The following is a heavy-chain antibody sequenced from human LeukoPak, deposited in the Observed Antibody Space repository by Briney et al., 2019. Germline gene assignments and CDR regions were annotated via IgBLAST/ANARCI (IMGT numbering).Heavy chain of an antibody. Sequence: ASVKVSCKASGYTFTSYAMHWVRQAPGQRLEWMGWINAGNGNTKYSQKFQGRVTITRDTSASTAYMELSSLRSEDTAVYYCARGGSSWPENYYFDYWGQGTLVTVSS. CDR3: ARGGSSWPENYYFDY. V-gene: IGHV1-3*01. CDR2: INAGNGNT. D-gene: IGHD6-13*01. J-gene: IGHJ4*02. CDR1: GYTFTSYA.